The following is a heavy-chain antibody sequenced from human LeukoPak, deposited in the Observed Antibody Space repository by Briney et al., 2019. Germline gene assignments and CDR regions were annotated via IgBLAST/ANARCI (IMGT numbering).Heavy chain of an antibody. D-gene: IGHD3-3*01. CDR3: ARDIRDWSGSLDYFDY. J-gene: IGHJ4*02. CDR1: GGSISSYY. CDR2: IYTSGST. Sequence: PSETLSLTCTVSGGSISSYYWSWIRQPAGKGLEWIGRIYTSGSTNYNPSLKSRVTMSVDTSKNQFSLKLSSVTAADTAVYYCARDIRDWSGSLDYFDYWGQGTLATVSA. V-gene: IGHV4-4*07.